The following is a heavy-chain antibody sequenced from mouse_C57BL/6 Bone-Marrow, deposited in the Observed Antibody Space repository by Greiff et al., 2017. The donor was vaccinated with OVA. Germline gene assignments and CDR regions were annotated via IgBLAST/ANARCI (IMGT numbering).Heavy chain of an antibody. CDR1: GFTFTDYY. D-gene: IGHD1-1*01. Sequence: EVHLVESGGGLVQPGGSLSLSCAASGFTFTDYYMSWVRQPPGKALEWLGFIRNKANGYTTEYSASVKGRFTISRDNSQIILYLQMDALRAEGSATYYCARYLHYYGSSYFDDWGKGTTLTVSS. CDR3: ARYLHYYGSSYFDD. V-gene: IGHV7-3*01. J-gene: IGHJ2*01. CDR2: IRNKANGYTT.